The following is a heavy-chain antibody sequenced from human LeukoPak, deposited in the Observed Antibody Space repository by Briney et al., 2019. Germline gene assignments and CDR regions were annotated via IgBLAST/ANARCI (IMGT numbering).Heavy chain of an antibody. CDR3: ARRRYYDGSGYLE. CDR1: GDSVSRSDSY. Sequence: PSETLSLTCSVSGDSVSRSDSYWDWICQPPGKGLAWIGTIYYSGRTYYSPSLKSRVTMSVDPSNNQFSLNLRSVTAADTAVYYCARRRYYDGSGYLEWGQGTLLSVSS. J-gene: IGHJ1*01. V-gene: IGHV4-39*01. CDR2: IYYSGRT. D-gene: IGHD3-22*01.